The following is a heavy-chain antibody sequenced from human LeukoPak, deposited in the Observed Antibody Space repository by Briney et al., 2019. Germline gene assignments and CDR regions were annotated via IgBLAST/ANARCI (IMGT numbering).Heavy chain of an antibody. CDR1: GFTFSSYS. Sequence: GGSLRLSCAASGFTFSSYSMNRVRLAPGKGLEWVSSISSSSSYIYYADSVKGRFTISRDNAKNSLYLQMNSLRAEDTAVYYCARDQEEWDPYDAFDIWGQGTMVTVSS. D-gene: IGHD1-26*01. V-gene: IGHV3-21*01. CDR3: ARDQEEWDPYDAFDI. J-gene: IGHJ3*02. CDR2: ISSSSSYI.